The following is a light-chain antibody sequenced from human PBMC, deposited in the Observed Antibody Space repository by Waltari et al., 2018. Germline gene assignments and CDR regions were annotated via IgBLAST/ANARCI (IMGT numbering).Light chain of an antibody. Sequence: QSALTQPASVSGSPGQSITVSCIGTSNDIGSYNFVSWFQKHPGRAPKLMIYDVRERPLWVSNRFSGSKSGNTASLTISGLQAEDEADYYCFSYAGSNSFAFGGGTRVTVL. CDR1: SNDIGSYNF. V-gene: IGLV2-23*02. CDR2: DVR. J-gene: IGLJ2*01. CDR3: FSYAGSNSFA.